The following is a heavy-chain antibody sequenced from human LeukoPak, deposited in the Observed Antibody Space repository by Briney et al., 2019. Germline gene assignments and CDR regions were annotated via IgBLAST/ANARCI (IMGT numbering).Heavy chain of an antibody. CDR1: GFTFSSYA. Sequence: GGSLRLSCAASGFTFSSYAMHWVRQAPGKGLEYVSAISSNGGSTYYANSVKGRFTISRDNSKNTLYLQMGSLRAEDMAVYYCARLVTLYGNTGYFDYWGQGTLVTVSS. D-gene: IGHD2-8*01. CDR3: ARLVTLYGNTGYFDY. J-gene: IGHJ4*02. V-gene: IGHV3-64*01. CDR2: ISSNGGST.